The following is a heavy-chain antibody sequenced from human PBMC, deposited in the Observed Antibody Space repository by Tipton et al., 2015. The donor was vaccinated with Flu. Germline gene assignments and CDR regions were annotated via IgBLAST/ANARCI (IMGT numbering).Heavy chain of an antibody. Sequence: TLSLTCSVSGGSITNYYWSWIRQPPGKGLEWICYIYSSGSTTYNPSLKSRVSMSADTPMNQFSLRLNSMTAADTAIYYCARVLAGHFGEGYFFDYWGKGALVTVSS. J-gene: IGHJ4*02. CDR3: ARVLAGHFGEGYFFDY. D-gene: IGHD3-10*01. CDR2: IYSSGST. CDR1: GGSITNYY. V-gene: IGHV4-59*01.